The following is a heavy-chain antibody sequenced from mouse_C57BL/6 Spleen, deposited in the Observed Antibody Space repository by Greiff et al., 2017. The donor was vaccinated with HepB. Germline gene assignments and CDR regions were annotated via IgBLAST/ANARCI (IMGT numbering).Heavy chain of an antibody. CDR3: ARSLRSYRYFDV. D-gene: IGHD1-1*01. CDR1: GYTFNDYY. Sequence: EVQLQQSGPELVKPGASVKISCKASGYTFNDYYMNWVKQSHGKSLEWIGDINPKNGGTSYNQKLKGKATVTVDKSSSTAYMELRSLTSEDCAVYYCARSLRSYRYFDVWGTGTTVTVSS. CDR2: INPKNGGT. J-gene: IGHJ1*03. V-gene: IGHV1-26*01.